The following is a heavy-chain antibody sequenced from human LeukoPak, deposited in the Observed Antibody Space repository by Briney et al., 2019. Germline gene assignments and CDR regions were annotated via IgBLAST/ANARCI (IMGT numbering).Heavy chain of an antibody. CDR3: ASSMVRGAPGAFDI. V-gene: IGHV1-69*13. Sequence: SVKVSCKASGGTFSSYAISWVRQAPGQGLEWMGGIIPIFGTANYAQNFQGRVTVTADESTSTAYMELSSLRSEDTAVYYCASSMVRGAPGAFDIWGQGTMVTVSS. J-gene: IGHJ3*02. D-gene: IGHD3-10*01. CDR2: IIPIFGTA. CDR1: GGTFSSYA.